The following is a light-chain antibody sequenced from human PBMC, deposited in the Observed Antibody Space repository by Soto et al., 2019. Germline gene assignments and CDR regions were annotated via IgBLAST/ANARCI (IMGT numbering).Light chain of an antibody. J-gene: IGKJ3*01. CDR3: QQYGSSPVT. CDR1: QSVSSSY. CDR2: GAS. Sequence: EIVLTQSPGILSLSPGERATLSCRASQSVSSSYLAWYQQKPGQAPRLLIYGASSRATGIPDRFSGSGSGTDFTLTISRLEPEDFAAYYCQQYGSSPVTFGPGTKVEIK. V-gene: IGKV3-20*01.